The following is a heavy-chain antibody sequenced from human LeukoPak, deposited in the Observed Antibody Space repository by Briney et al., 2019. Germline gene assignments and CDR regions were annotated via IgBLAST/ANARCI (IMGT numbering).Heavy chain of an antibody. CDR1: GSTFSSYW. CDR3: ARASYGDYGAFDI. V-gene: IGHV3-7*01. CDR2: IKQDGSEK. D-gene: IGHD4-17*01. J-gene: IGHJ3*02. Sequence: PGGSLRLSCAASGSTFSSYWMSWVRQAPGKGLEWVANIKQDGSEKYYVDSVKGRFTISRDNAKNSLYLQMNSLRAEDTAVYYCARASYGDYGAFDIWGQGTMVTVSS.